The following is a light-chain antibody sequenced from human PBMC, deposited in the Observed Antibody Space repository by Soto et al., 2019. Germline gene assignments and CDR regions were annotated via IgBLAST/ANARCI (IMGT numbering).Light chain of an antibody. V-gene: IGLV1-40*01. CDR3: QSYDSSLSGWV. CDR2: GNT. Sequence: QSVLTQPPSVSGAPGQRVTISCTGSSSNIVAIYDVHWYQQLPGTAPKLLIYGNTNRPSGVPDRFSGSKSGTSAYLAITGLQAEDEADYYCQSYDSSLSGWVFGGGTQLTVL. CDR1: SSNIVAIYD. J-gene: IGLJ3*02.